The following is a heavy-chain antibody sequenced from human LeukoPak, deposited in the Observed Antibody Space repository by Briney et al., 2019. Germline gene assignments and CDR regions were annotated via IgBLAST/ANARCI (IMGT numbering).Heavy chain of an antibody. CDR3: AVSGYDFCSSGCPDFDY. V-gene: IGHV1-69*06. CDR2: IIPIFGTA. J-gene: IGHJ4*02. D-gene: IGHD5-12*01. Sequence: ASVKVSCKASGGTFSSYAISWVRQAPGQGLEWMGGIIPIFGTANYAQKFQGRVTITADKSTSTAYMELSSLRSEDTAVYYCAVSGYDFCSSGCPDFDYWGQGTLVTVSS. CDR1: GGTFSSYA.